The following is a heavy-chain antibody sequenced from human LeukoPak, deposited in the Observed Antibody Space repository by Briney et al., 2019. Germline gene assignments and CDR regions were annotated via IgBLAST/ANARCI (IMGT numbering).Heavy chain of an antibody. Sequence: SETLSLTCTVSGGSISSVNYYWSWIRQPAGKGLEWIGYIYYSGSTNYNPSLKSRVTISVDTSKNQFSLKLSSVTAADTAVYYCARVGSGLDYWGQGTLVTVSS. V-gene: IGHV4-61*10. D-gene: IGHD6-19*01. CDR3: ARVGSGLDY. CDR1: GGSISSVNYY. CDR2: IYYSGST. J-gene: IGHJ4*02.